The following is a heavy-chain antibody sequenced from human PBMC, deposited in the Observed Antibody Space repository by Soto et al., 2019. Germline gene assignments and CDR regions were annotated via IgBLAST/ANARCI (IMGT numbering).Heavy chain of an antibody. D-gene: IGHD3-3*01. J-gene: IGHJ6*03. V-gene: IGHV1-8*01. CDR3: ARRLRGTIFGVVTTNPDMDV. CDR1: GYTFTSYD. CDR2: MNPNSGNT. Sequence: QVQLVQSGAEVKKPGALVKVSCKASGYTFTSYDINWVRQATGQGLEWMGWMNPNSGNTGYAQKFQGRVTMTRNTSISTAYMELSSLRSEDTAVYYCARRLRGTIFGVVTTNPDMDVWGKGTTVTVSS.